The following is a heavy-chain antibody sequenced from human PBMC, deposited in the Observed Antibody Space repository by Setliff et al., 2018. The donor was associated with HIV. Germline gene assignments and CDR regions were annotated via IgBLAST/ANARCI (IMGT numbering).Heavy chain of an antibody. CDR2: IHDNGRT. Sequence: SQTLSLTCTVSGDSITTNDYYWGWIRQPPGKGLEWIGIIHDNGRTYFDPSLQSRVTISVDMSKTQFSLKLRSVTASDTAVYCCARYRSKLDWFDPWGQGILVTVSS. J-gene: IGHJ5*02. V-gene: IGHV4-39*01. CDR3: ARYRSKLDWFDP. D-gene: IGHD1-26*01. CDR1: GDSITTNDYY.